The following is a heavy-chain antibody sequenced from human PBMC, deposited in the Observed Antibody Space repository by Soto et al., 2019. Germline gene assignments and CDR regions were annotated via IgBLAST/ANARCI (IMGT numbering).Heavy chain of an antibody. CDR3: ARANGDYTYNWFDP. V-gene: IGHV4-59*01. D-gene: IGHD4-17*01. CDR2: IYYSGST. J-gene: IGHJ5*02. Sequence: SGTLSLTCTVSGGSISSYYWSWIRQPPGKGLEWIGYIYYSGSTNYNPSLKSRVTISVDTSKNQFSLKLSSVTAADTAVYYCARANGDYTYNWFDPWGQGTLVTVSS. CDR1: GGSISSYY.